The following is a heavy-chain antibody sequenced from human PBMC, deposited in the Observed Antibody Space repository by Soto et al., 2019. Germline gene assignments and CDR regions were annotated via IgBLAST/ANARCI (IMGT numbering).Heavy chain of an antibody. J-gene: IGHJ4*02. D-gene: IGHD3-22*01. Sequence: QPGGSLRLSCAASGFTFSTYWMSWVRQAPGKGLEWVANIKEDGSEKYYVDSVKGRFTISRDNAKNSLYLQMNSLRAEDTAVYYCARGVRYYYDSSGQKGAFDYWGQGTLVTVSS. V-gene: IGHV3-7*01. CDR3: ARGVRYYYDSSGQKGAFDY. CDR1: GFTFSTYW. CDR2: IKEDGSEK.